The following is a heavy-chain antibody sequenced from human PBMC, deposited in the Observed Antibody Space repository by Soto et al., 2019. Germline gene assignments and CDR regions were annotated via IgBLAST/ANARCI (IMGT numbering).Heavy chain of an antibody. CDR1: GGSISSYY. D-gene: IGHD6-19*01. CDR2: IYYSGST. V-gene: IGHV4-59*01. CDR3: ARGSEHSSGWFFDI. Sequence: SETLSLTCTVSGGSISSYYWSWIRQPPGKGLEWIGYIYYSGSTNYNPSLKSRVTISVDTSKNQFSLKLSSVTAADTVVYYCARGSEHSSGWFFDIWGQGTMVTVSS. J-gene: IGHJ3*02.